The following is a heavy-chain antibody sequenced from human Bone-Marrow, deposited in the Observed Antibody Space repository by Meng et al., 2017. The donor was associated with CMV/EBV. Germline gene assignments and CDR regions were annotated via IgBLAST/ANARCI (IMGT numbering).Heavy chain of an antibody. Sequence: GESLKISCAGSGSGLTFSTYVVSWVRQAPGKGLEWVSVISANGGSTYYAASVKGRFSISRDNSKNTVYLQMNSLRAEDTAVYYCASFGLIVVVTSLEVRNWGQGTMVTVSS. CDR3: ASFGLIVVVTSLEVRN. CDR2: ISANGGST. CDR1: GLTFSTYV. J-gene: IGHJ3*01. D-gene: IGHD2-21*02. V-gene: IGHV3-23*01.